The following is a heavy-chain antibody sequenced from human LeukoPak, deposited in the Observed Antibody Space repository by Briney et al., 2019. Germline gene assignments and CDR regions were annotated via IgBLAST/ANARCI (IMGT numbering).Heavy chain of an antibody. J-gene: IGHJ6*02. D-gene: IGHD6-19*01. Sequence: GGSLRLSCAASGFTFSSYAMNWVRQAPGKGLEWVSAISGRGGSTYFADSVKGRFTISRDNSKNTLYLQINSLRAEDTAVYYCARGLDSSGWYSPNYYYYGMDVWGQGTTVTVSS. V-gene: IGHV3-23*01. CDR2: ISGRGGST. CDR1: GFTFSSYA. CDR3: ARGLDSSGWYSPNYYYYGMDV.